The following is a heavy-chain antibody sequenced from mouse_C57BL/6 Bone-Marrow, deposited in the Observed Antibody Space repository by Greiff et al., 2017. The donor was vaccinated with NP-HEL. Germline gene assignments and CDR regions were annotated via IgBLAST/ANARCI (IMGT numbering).Heavy chain of an antibody. CDR3: ARRVNWYFDV. CDR1: GYTFTSYW. CDR2: IDPSDSYT. J-gene: IGHJ1*03. Sequence: QVQLQQPGAELVRPGTSVKLSCKASGYTFTSYWMHWVKQRPGQGLEWIGVIDPSDSYTNYNQKFKGKATVTVDTSSSTAYMQLSSLTSEDSAVYYCARRVNWYFDVWGTGTTDTVSS. V-gene: IGHV1-59*01.